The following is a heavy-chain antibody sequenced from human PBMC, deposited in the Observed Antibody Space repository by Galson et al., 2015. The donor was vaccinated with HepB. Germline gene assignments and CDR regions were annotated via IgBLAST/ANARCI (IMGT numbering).Heavy chain of an antibody. D-gene: IGHD3-22*01. CDR3: ARDYYDSSGYYYVPAANDAFDI. V-gene: IGHV3-21*01. CDR2: ISSSSSYI. Sequence: SLRLSCAASGFTFSSYSMNWVRQAPGKGLEWVSSISSSSSYIYYADSVKGRFTISRDNAKNSLYLQMNSLRAEDTAVYYCARDYYDSSGYYYVPAANDAFDIWGQGTMVTVSS. CDR1: GFTFSSYS. J-gene: IGHJ3*02.